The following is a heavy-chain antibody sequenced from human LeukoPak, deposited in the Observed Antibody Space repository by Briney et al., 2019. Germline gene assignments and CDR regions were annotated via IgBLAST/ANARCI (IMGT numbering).Heavy chain of an antibody. Sequence: GGSLRLSCTASGFTFSTCGMTWVRQAPGKGLEWVSSISGNDDGTYYADSVKGRFTISRDNSKNTPYLQMNSLRAEDTAVYYCAKDLGPRGVAGNDYWGQGTLVTVSS. V-gene: IGHV3-23*01. D-gene: IGHD6-19*01. J-gene: IGHJ4*02. CDR3: AKDLGPRGVAGNDY. CDR2: ISGNDDGT. CDR1: GFTFSTCG.